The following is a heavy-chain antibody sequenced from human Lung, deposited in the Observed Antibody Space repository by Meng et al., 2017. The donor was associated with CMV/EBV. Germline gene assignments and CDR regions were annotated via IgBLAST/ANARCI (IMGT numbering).Heavy chain of an antibody. CDR3: AKFRGHPIGEYYFDY. CDR2: LFGGGNDP. V-gene: IGHV3-23*01. J-gene: IGHJ4*02. CDR1: GFPFSNFA. Sequence: SGFPFSNFAMGLVRQAPGKGLEWVSSLFGGGNDPYYVDSVRARFTISRDNSKSTLYLQIHSLRAEDTAVYYCAKFRGHPIGEYYFDYWGQGVLVTVSS. D-gene: IGHD3-10*01.